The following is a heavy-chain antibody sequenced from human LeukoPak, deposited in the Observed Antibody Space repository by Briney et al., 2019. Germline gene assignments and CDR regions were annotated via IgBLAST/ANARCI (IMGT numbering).Heavy chain of an antibody. D-gene: IGHD5-12*01. CDR3: ASDYSGYDYYFDY. Sequence: GGSLRLSCAASGFTFSSYAMHWVRQAPGKGLEWVAVISYDGSNKYYADSVKGRLTISRDNSKNTLYLQMNSLRAEDTAVYYCASDYSGYDYYFDYWGQGTLVTVSS. V-gene: IGHV3-30-3*01. CDR1: GFTFSSYA. J-gene: IGHJ4*02. CDR2: ISYDGSNK.